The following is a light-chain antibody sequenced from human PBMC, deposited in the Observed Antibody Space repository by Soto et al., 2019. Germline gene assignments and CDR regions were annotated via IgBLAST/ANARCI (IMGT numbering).Light chain of an antibody. CDR2: GAS. CDR1: QSISNC. Sequence: EIVMTQSPPTLSVSPGEGVTLSCKASQSISNCLAWYQHKPGQAPRLLINGASIRATGFPARFSGSGSGEDFTLTISSVQSEDFAVYYCQQYLNWPWTFGQGTKVEIK. V-gene: IGKV3-15*01. CDR3: QQYLNWPWT. J-gene: IGKJ1*01.